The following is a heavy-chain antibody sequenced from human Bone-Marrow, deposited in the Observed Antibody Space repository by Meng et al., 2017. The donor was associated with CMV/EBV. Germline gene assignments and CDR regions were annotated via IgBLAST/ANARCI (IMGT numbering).Heavy chain of an antibody. CDR1: GFTFTDYY. D-gene: IGHD1-1*01. CDR3: ARGGKKYGDY. V-gene: IGHV3-11*01. CDR2: VDVDGGTI. Sequence: GESLKISCAASGFTFTDYYMSWIRQAPGKGLEWVSYVDVDGGTIFYADSVKGRFTISRGNAKNSLYLQMNSLRAEDTAVYYCARGGKKYGDYWGQGTLVTVSS. J-gene: IGHJ4*02.